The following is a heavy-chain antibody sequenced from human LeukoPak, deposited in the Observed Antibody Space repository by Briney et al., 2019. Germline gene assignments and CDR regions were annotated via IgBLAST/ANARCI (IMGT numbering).Heavy chain of an antibody. D-gene: IGHD3-3*01. Sequence: ASVTVSCTASGYTFTSYGISWVRQAPGQGLEWMGWISAYNGNTNYAQKLQGRVTMTTDTSTSTAYMELRSLRSDDTAVYYCARNHYDFWSGVNIWFDPWGQGTLVTVSS. CDR1: GYTFTSYG. J-gene: IGHJ5*02. V-gene: IGHV1-18*01. CDR3: ARNHYDFWSGVNIWFDP. CDR2: ISAYNGNT.